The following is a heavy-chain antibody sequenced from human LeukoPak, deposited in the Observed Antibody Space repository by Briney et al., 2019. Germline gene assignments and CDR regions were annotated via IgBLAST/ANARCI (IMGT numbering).Heavy chain of an antibody. V-gene: IGHV3-7*03. Sequence: QSGGSLRLSCAASGFSFSSYWMAWVRRVPGTGLEWVANVKQDESEKYYIDSVKGRFTISRDNAKNSVSLQMNSLRAEDTAVYYCARDSGGSLDYWGQGTLVSVSS. J-gene: IGHJ4*02. CDR2: VKQDESEK. CDR1: GFSFSSYW. CDR3: ARDSGGSLDY. D-gene: IGHD2-15*01.